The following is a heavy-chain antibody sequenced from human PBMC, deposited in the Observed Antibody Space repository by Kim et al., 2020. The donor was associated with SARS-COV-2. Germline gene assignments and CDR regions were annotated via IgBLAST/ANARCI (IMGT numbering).Heavy chain of an antibody. CDR2: INHSGST. CDR1: GGSFSGYY. Sequence: SETLSLTCAVYGGSFSGYYWSWIRQPPGKGLEWIGEINHSGSTNYNPSLKSRVTISVDTSKNQFSLKLSSVTAADTAVYYCASIAARLDWGQGTLVTVSS. J-gene: IGHJ4*02. CDR3: ASIAARLD. D-gene: IGHD6-6*01. V-gene: IGHV4-34*01.